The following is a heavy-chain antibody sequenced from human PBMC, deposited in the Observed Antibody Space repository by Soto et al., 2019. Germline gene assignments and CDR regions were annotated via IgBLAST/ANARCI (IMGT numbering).Heavy chain of an antibody. CDR3: ARDSHYDILTGYYNDY. D-gene: IGHD3-9*01. CDR2: IIPIFGTA. J-gene: IGHJ4*02. V-gene: IGHV1-69*12. Sequence: QVQLVQSGAEVKKPGSSVKVSCKASGGTFSSYAISWVRQAPGQGLEWMGGIIPIFGTANYAQKFQGRVTITADEATITASMELSSLRSEDTAVYYCARDSHYDILTGYYNDYWGQGTLVTVSS. CDR1: GGTFSSYA.